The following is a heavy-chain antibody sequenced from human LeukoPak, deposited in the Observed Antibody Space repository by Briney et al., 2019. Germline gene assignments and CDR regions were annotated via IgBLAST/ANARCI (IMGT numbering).Heavy chain of an antibody. CDR1: GFTVSSNY. CDR2: IYSGGST. V-gene: IGHV3-53*04. J-gene: IGHJ4*02. D-gene: IGHD5-18*01. CDR3: ASEYSYGYTTRDY. Sequence: GGSLRLSCAASGFTVSSNYMSWVRQAPGKGLEWVSVIYSGGSTYYADSVKGRFTISRHNSKNTLYLQMNSLRAEDTAVYYCASEYSYGYTTRDYWGQGTLVTASS.